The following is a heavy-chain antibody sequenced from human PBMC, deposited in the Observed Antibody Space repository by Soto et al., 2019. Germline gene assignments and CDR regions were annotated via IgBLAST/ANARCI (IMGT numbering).Heavy chain of an antibody. CDR1: CVSLSGHD. D-gene: IGHD1-1*01. J-gene: IGHJ6*02. CDR3: ARGGINLAWNYYYYGMDV. CDR2: ITPIGDT. Sequence: XGTLSLTSRVSCVSLSGHDWSWIRQPPGKGLEWIGEITPIGDTPYNPSLKSRLSISLDTSKSQFSLNLTSVSAADTAVYYCARGGINLAWNYYYYGMDVWGQGTTVTVSS. V-gene: IGHV4-34*01.